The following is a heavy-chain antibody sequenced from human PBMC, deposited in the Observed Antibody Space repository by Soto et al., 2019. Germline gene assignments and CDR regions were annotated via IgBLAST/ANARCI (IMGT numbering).Heavy chain of an antibody. CDR2: FDPEDGET. CDR1: GYTLTELS. V-gene: IGHV1-24*01. CDR3: ATVQMTTVTTGISVYFDY. J-gene: IGHJ4*02. D-gene: IGHD4-4*01. Sequence: ASVKVSCKVSGYTLTELSMHWVRQAPGKGLEWMGGFDPEDGETIYAQKFQGRVTMTEDTSTDTAYMELSSLRSEDTAVYYCATVQMTTVTTGISVYFDYWGRGTLVTVSS.